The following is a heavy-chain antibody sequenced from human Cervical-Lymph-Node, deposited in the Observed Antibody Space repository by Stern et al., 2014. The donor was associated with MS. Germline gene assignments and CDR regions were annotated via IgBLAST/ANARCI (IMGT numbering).Heavy chain of an antibody. Sequence: VQLVESGAELKKPGSSVKVSCKASGGTFSTSAISWVRQAPGQGLEWLGGIIPIYDTPIYAQPFQGRVTITADESTRIAYMELSSLRSEDTAVYYCARGPYSYGPTYFDSWGQGPLVTVSS. J-gene: IGHJ4*02. V-gene: IGHV1-69*01. CDR2: IIPIYDTP. CDR3: ARGPYSYGPTYFDS. D-gene: IGHD5-18*01. CDR1: GGTFSTSA.